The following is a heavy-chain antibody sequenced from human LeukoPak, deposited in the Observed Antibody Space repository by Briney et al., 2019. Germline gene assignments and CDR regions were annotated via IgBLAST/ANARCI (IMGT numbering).Heavy chain of an antibody. CDR3: ARGGATVTWGFFDY. CDR2: ISDEGSNK. J-gene: IGHJ4*02. V-gene: IGHV3-30*04. Sequence: GASVKVSCKASGGTFSSYAMHWVRQAPGKGLEWVAAISDEGSNKYYADSMKGRFTISRDSSKNTVYLEMNSLRVDDTAVYYCARGGATVTWGFFDYWDQGTLVTVSS. D-gene: IGHD4-17*01. CDR1: GGTFSSYA.